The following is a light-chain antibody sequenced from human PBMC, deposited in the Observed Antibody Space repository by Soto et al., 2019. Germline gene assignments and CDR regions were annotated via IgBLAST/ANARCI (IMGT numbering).Light chain of an antibody. CDR2: EVS. CDR1: SSDVGIYKY. CDR3: SSYTSSSTVV. J-gene: IGLJ2*01. V-gene: IGLV2-14*01. Sequence: QSALTQPASVSGSRGQSITIYGTGTSSDVGIYKYVSWYQQHPGKDPNLMIYEVSNRPSGVSNRFSGSKSGNTASLTISGLQAEDEADYYCSSYTSSSTVVFGGGTTVTVL.